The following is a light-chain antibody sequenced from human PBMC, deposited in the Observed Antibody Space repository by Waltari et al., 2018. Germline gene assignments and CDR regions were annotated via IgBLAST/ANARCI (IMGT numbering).Light chain of an antibody. J-gene: IGKJ1*01. CDR2: GAS. V-gene: IGKV3-20*01. CDR3: QQYGSSGT. Sequence: EIVLTQSPGTLSLSPGERPTLSCRDSPSVRSSYSACDQQKPAQAPRLRIDGASSRATGIPDRFSGSGSGTDFTLTISRLEPEDFAVYYCQQYGSSGTFGQGTKVEIK. CDR1: PSVRSSY.